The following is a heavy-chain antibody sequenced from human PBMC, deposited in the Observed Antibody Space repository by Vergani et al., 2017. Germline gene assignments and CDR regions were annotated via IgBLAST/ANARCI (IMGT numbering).Heavy chain of an antibody. Sequence: QVQLQQWGAGLLKPSETLSLTCAVYGGSFSGYYWSWIRQPPGEGLEWIGEINHSGSTNYNPSLKSRVTISVDTSKNQFSLKLSSVTAADPAVYYCARGLTVVVVAATRGMDVWGQGTTVTVSS. V-gene: IGHV4-34*01. D-gene: IGHD2-15*01. J-gene: IGHJ6*02. CDR1: GGSFSGYY. CDR3: ARGLTVVVVAATRGMDV. CDR2: INHSGST.